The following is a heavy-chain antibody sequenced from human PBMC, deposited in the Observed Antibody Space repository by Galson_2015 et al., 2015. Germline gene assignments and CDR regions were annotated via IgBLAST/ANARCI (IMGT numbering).Heavy chain of an antibody. V-gene: IGHV6-1*01. CDR1: GDSVSSYSAA. CDR2: AYYRSKWYY. CDR3: AGQDDYTFRY. Sequence: CASFGDSVSSYSAAWNWIRQSPSRGLEWLGRAYYRSKWYYDYAVSVKSRITINPDTSKNQFSLQLNSVTPEDTAVYYCAGQDDYTFRYWGQGTLVAVSS. D-gene: IGHD4-11*01. J-gene: IGHJ4*02.